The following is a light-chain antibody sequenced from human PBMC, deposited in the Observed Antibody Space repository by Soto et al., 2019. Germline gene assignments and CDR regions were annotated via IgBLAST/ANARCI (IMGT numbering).Light chain of an antibody. CDR3: SSYTNSRTLL. CDR1: SDNY. CDR2: GVT. Sequence: QSALTQPASVSGSPGQSITISCTGTSDNYVSWYQQHPGKVPKLMIYGVTNRPSGVSDRFSGSKSGNTASLTISGLQTEDEADYYCSSYTNSRTLLFGAGTELTVL. V-gene: IGLV2-14*01. J-gene: IGLJ1*01.